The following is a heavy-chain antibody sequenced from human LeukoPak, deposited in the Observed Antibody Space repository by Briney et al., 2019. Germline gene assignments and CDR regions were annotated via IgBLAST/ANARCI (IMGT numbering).Heavy chain of an antibody. J-gene: IGHJ4*02. V-gene: IGHV3-21*01. Sequence: NPGGSLRLSCAASGFTFSSYTMNWVRQAPGKGLEWVSSISSSSSCILYADSVQGRFTISRDNAKNSLYLQMNSLRAEDTAVYYCARTPWYYDSSGYSGVDYWGQGTLVTVSS. CDR2: ISSSSSCI. CDR1: GFTFSSYT. D-gene: IGHD3-22*01. CDR3: ARTPWYYDSSGYSGVDY.